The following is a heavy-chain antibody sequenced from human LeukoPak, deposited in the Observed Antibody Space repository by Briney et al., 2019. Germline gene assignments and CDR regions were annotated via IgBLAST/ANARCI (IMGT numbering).Heavy chain of an antibody. J-gene: IGHJ4*02. Sequence: PGGSLRLSCAASGFTFDDYGMSWVRQAPGKGLEWVSGINWNGGSTGYADSVKGRFTISRDNAKNSLYLQMNGLRAEDTALYYCARDGSSEVVVVAATRGGFDYWGQGTLVTVSS. V-gene: IGHV3-20*04. D-gene: IGHD2-15*01. CDR3: ARDGSSEVVVVAATRGGFDY. CDR2: INWNGGST. CDR1: GFTFDDYG.